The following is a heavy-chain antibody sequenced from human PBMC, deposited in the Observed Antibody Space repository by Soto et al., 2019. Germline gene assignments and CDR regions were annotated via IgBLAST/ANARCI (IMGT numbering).Heavy chain of an antibody. V-gene: IGHV4-30-2*06. CDR2: TYQSGSA. J-gene: IGHJ6*02. CDR1: GGSITSGGYS. Sequence: QLQLQESGSGLVKPSQTLSLTCTVSGGSITSGGYSWTWIRQSPGKGLEWIGYTYQSGSAYYNPSLKSRVTISVDRSKNQFSLNLTSVTAADTAVYYCARDYYGMDVWGQGNTVTVSS. CDR3: ARDYYGMDV.